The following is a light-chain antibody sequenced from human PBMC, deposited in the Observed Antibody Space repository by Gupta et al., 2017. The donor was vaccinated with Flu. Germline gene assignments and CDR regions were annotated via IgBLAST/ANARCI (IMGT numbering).Light chain of an antibody. CDR1: SSDVGGYNY. CDR2: EVS. Sequence: QSALPQPASVSGSPGPSITISCTGTSSDVGGYNYVSWYQQHPGKAPKLMIYEVSNRPSGVSNRFSGSKSGNTASLTISGLQAEDEADYYCSSYTSSSTRVFGTGTKVTVL. V-gene: IGLV2-14*01. CDR3: SSYTSSSTRV. J-gene: IGLJ1*01.